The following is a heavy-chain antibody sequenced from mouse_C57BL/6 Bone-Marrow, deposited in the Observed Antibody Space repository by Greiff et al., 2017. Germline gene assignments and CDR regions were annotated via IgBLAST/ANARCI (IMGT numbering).Heavy chain of an antibody. CDR3: ARQPDGYLED. Sequence: EVQRVESGGDLVKPGGSLKLSCAASGFTFSSYGMSWVRQTPDKRLEWVATISSGGSYTYYPDSVKGRFTISRDNAKNTLYMQMSSLQSEDPAMYYCARQPDGYLEDWGQGTTLTVSS. V-gene: IGHV5-6*01. D-gene: IGHD2-3*01. CDR2: ISSGGSYT. CDR1: GFTFSSYG. J-gene: IGHJ2*01.